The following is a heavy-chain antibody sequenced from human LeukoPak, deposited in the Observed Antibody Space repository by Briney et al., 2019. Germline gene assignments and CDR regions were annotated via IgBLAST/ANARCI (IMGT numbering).Heavy chain of an antibody. CDR3: AREGDQTGWFDP. Sequence: ASVKVSCKASDYTFTNYGITWVRQAPGQGLEWVGWISAYNGNTNYAQKLQGRVTMTTDTSTSTAYMELRSLRSDDTAVYYCAREGDQTGWFDPWGQGTLVTVSS. CDR2: ISAYNGNT. D-gene: IGHD1-1*01. CDR1: DYTFTNYG. J-gene: IGHJ5*02. V-gene: IGHV1-18*01.